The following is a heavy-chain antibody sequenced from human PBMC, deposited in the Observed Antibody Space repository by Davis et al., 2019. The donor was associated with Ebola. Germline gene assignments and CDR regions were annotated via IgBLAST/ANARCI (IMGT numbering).Heavy chain of an antibody. Sequence: GESLKISCAASGFVFRNYVMSWVRQAPGKGLEWVSTLGTSADTYYADSVKGRFTISRDNSKNTLYLQMNGLRVEDTAIYYCAKDTSNIWFDIWGQGTNVTASS. D-gene: IGHD1-26*01. CDR3: AKDTSNIWFDI. V-gene: IGHV3-23*01. CDR1: GFVFRNYV. J-gene: IGHJ3*02. CDR2: LGTSADT.